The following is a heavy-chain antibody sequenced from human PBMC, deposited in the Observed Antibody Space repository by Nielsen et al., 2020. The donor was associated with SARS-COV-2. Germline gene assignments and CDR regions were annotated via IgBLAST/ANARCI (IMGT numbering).Heavy chain of an antibody. CDR1: GFTFSSYG. Sequence: GESLKISCAASGFTFSSYGMHWVRQAPGKGLEWVAVIWYDGSNKYYADSVKGRFTISRDNSKNTLYLQMNSLIAEDTAVYYCARDAAVGATTEFDPWGQGTLVTVSS. D-gene: IGHD1-26*01. J-gene: IGHJ5*02. V-gene: IGHV3-33*01. CDR2: IWYDGSNK. CDR3: ARDAAVGATTEFDP.